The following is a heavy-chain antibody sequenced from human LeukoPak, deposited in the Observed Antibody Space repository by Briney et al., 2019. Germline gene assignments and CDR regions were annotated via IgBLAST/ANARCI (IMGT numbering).Heavy chain of an antibody. Sequence: PSETLSLTCTVSGGSISSYYWSWIQQPAGKGLEWIGRIYTSGSTNYNPSLKSRVTMSVDTSKNQFSLKLSSVTAADTAVYYCARDQEGDTYYYDSSGYYFPNWFDPWGQGTLVTVSS. J-gene: IGHJ5*02. CDR3: ARDQEGDTYYYDSSGYYFPNWFDP. CDR2: IYTSGST. CDR1: GGSISSYY. V-gene: IGHV4-4*07. D-gene: IGHD3-22*01.